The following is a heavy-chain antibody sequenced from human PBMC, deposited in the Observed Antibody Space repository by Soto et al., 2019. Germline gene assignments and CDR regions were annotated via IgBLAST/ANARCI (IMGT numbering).Heavy chain of an antibody. CDR2: IYYSGST. D-gene: IGHD5-12*01. J-gene: IGHJ4*02. Sequence: PSETLSLTCTVSGGSVSSGSYYWSWIRQPPGKGLEWIGYIYYSGSTNYNPSLKSRVTISVDTSKNQFSLKLSSVTAADTAVYYCVRHAQWIIRAYWGQGSLVT. CDR3: VRHAQWIIRAY. V-gene: IGHV4-61*01. CDR1: GGSVSSGSYY.